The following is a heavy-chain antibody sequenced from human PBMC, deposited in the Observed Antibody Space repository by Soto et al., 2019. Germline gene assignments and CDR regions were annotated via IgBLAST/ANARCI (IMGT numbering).Heavy chain of an antibody. CDR2: IWYDGSNK. CDR3: ARRGGGSYEDY. CDR1: GFTFSSFG. J-gene: IGHJ4*02. Sequence: QVQLVESGGGVVQPGRSLRLSCAASGFTFSSFGMHWVRRAPGKGLEWVALIWYDGSNKYYADSVKGRFTISRDNSKNALYLQMNSLRAEDTAVYYCARRGGGSYEDYWGQGTLVTVSS. V-gene: IGHV3-33*01. D-gene: IGHD1-26*01.